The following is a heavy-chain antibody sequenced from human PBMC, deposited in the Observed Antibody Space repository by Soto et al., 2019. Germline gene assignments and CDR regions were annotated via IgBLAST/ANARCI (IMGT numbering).Heavy chain of an antibody. CDR3: ARDGGVASVYGMDV. J-gene: IGHJ6*02. Sequence: QVHLVQSGAEVKRPGASVKVSCKASGYTLTDYYIHWVRQAPGQGREWLGWINPNSGGTNYAQKFRGRVTLSRDTSISTSYLELGRLTTDDTAVYYCARDGGVASVYGMDVWGQGTTVTVSS. D-gene: IGHD5-12*01. CDR2: INPNSGGT. V-gene: IGHV1-2*02. CDR1: GYTLTDYY.